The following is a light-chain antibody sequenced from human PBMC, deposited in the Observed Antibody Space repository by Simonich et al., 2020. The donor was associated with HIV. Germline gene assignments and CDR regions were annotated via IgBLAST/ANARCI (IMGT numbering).Light chain of an antibody. J-gene: IGLJ2*01. CDR3: SSYAGSVI. CDR1: TRDIGSYTL. CDR2: EGN. V-gene: IGLV2-23*01. Sequence: QSALTQPASVSGSPGQSLTISCTGTTRDIGSYTLVSWNQHHPGKAPKLMIYEGNKRPSGVSNRFSGSKAGNGASLTISGLQAEDEADYYCSSYAGSVIFGGGTKLTVL.